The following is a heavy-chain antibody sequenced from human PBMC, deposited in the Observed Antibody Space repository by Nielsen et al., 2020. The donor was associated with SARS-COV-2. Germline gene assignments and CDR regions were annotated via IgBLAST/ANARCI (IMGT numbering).Heavy chain of an antibody. CDR2: ISGSGGST. D-gene: IGHD2-2*01. V-gene: IGHV3-23*01. CDR3: AKGGVVVPAASDYYYYGMDV. Sequence: RQPPGKGLEWVSAISGSGGSTYYADSVKGRFTISRDNSKNTLYLQMNSLRAEDTAVYYCAKGGVVVPAASDYYYYGMDVWGQGTTVTVSS. J-gene: IGHJ6*02.